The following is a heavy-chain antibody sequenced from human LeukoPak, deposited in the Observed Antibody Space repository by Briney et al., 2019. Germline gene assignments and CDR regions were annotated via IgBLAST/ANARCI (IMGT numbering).Heavy chain of an antibody. CDR3: ARDPDSSGYSTFQD. D-gene: IGHD3-22*01. J-gene: IGHJ1*01. CDR2: IKSDGSSI. V-gene: IGHV3-74*01. Sequence: GGSLRLSCAASGFTFSSHWMHWVRQAPGKGLVWVSRIKSDGSSISYADSVKGRFTISRDNAKNTLYLQMNSLRAEDTAVYYCARDPDSSGYSTFQDWGQGTLVTVSS. CDR1: GFTFSSHW.